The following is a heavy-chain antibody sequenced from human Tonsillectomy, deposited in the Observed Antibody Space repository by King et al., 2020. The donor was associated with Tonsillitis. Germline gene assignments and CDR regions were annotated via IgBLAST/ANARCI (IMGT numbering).Heavy chain of an antibody. V-gene: IGHV3-7*01. J-gene: IGHJ2*01. CDR3: ARHSTSFPSDSSSSRSYWYFDL. CDR1: RFTFSSYW. CDR2: IKKDGTEK. D-gene: IGHD6-6*01. Sequence: DVQLVESGGGLVQPGGSLRISCAASRFTFSSYWMSWVRQAPGRGLEWVANIKKDGTEKYHVDSVRGRFTISRDNAKNSLYLQMNSLRAEDTAVYYCARHSTSFPSDSSSSRSYWYFDLWGRGTLVTVSS.